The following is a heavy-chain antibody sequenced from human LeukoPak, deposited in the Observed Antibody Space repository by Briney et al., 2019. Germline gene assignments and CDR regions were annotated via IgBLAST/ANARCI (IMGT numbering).Heavy chain of an antibody. J-gene: IGHJ4*02. CDR2: INPNSGGT. CDR1: GYTFTGYY. D-gene: IGHD2-2*01. V-gene: IGHV1-2*02. CDR3: ARVKRSSTSCYDY. Sequence: ASVKVSCKASGYTFTGYYMHSVRQAPGQGLEWMGWINPNSGGTNYAQKFQGRVTMTRDTSISTAYMELSRLRSDDTAVYYCARVKRSSTSCYDYWGQGTLVTVSS.